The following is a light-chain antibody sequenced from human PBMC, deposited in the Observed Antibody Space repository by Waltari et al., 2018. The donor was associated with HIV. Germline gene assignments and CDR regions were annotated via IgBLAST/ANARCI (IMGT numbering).Light chain of an antibody. Sequence: DIVMTQSPLSLPVTAGEPASIPCRSSRSLLHSNGYKYLDWYLQKPGQSQQLLIYLGPSRASGVPDRFSGSGSGTDFTLKSSRVEAEDVGVSSCMQARQTPLTFGGGTKVEIK. CDR1: RSLLHSNGYKY. CDR2: LGP. J-gene: IGKJ4*01. CDR3: MQARQTPLT. V-gene: IGKV2-28*01.